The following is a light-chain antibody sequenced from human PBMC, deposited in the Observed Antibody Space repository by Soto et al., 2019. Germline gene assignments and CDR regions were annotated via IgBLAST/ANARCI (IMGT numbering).Light chain of an antibody. CDR1: QSVSNSY. Sequence: EIVFTQSPGTLSLSPGERATLSCSASQSVSNSYLAWYQQKPGQAPRLLIYGASNRATGIPDRFSGSRSGTDFTLTISRLEPEDFAVYYCQQYGSSGTFGQGTKVAIK. CDR2: GAS. CDR3: QQYGSSGT. J-gene: IGKJ1*01. V-gene: IGKV3-20*01.